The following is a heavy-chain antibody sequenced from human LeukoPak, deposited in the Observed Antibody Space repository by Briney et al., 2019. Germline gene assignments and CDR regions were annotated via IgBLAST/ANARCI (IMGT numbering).Heavy chain of an antibody. CDR3: ARGASGYDYDLDY. CDR1: GGSFSGYY. V-gene: IGHV4-34*01. D-gene: IGHD5-12*01. J-gene: IGHJ4*02. Sequence: SETLSLTCAVSGGSFSGYYWSWIRQPPGKGLEWIGEINNSGSTNYNPSLKSRVTISVDTSKNQFSLKLSSVTAADTAVYYCARGASGYDYDLDYWGQGTLVTVSS. CDR2: INNSGST.